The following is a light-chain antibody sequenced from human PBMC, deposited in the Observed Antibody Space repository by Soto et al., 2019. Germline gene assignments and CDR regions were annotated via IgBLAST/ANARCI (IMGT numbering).Light chain of an antibody. CDR3: QHYNSYSEA. J-gene: IGKJ1*01. Sequence: DRQMSRSPSTLSGSVRDIIAITCRASQSCRNSLAWYQQKAGIAPTLLIYDASTLQSGVPSRFSGSGSGTEFTLTISSLQPDDFATYYCQHYNSYSEAFGQGTKV. V-gene: IGKV1-5*01. CDR2: DAS. CDR1: QSCRNS.